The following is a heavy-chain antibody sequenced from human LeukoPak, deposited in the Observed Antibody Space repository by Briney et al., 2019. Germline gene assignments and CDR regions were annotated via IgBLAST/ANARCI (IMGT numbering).Heavy chain of an antibody. D-gene: IGHD6-19*01. J-gene: IGHJ4*02. CDR2: IWYGGSNK. CDR3: VRDKAGGWYATFDY. CDR1: GFTFSSYG. V-gene: IGHV3-33*08. Sequence: PGRSLRLSCAASGFTFSSYGMHWVRQAPGKGLEWVAVIWYGGSNKYYADSVKGRFTISRDNSKNTLYLQMNSLRAEDTAVYYCVRDKAGGWYATFDYWGQGTLVTVSS.